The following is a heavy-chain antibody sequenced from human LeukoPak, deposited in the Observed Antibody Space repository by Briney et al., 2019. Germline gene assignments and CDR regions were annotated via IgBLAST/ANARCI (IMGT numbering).Heavy chain of an antibody. Sequence: ASVKVSCKASGYTFTGYYMHWVRQAPGQGLEWMGWINPNSGGTYYAQKFQGWVTMTRDTSISTAYMELSRLRSDDTAVYYCARGGEYSSSWPWAFDIWGQGTMVTVSS. CDR3: ARGGEYSSSWPWAFDI. J-gene: IGHJ3*02. D-gene: IGHD6-13*01. V-gene: IGHV1-2*04. CDR1: GYTFTGYY. CDR2: INPNSGGT.